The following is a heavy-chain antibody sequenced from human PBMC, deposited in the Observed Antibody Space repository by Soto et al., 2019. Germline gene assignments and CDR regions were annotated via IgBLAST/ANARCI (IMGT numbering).Heavy chain of an antibody. CDR2: IKQDGSEK. CDR1: GFTFSSYW. D-gene: IGHD6-19*01. Sequence: GGSLRLSCAASGFTFSSYWMSWVRQAPGKGLEWVANIKQDGSEKYYVDSVKGRFTISRDNAKNSLYLQMNSLRAEDTAVYYCARRTVNIRTFYSGLKTHCFDYWGQGTLVTVSS. V-gene: IGHV3-7*01. CDR3: ARRTVNIRTFYSGLKTHCFDY. J-gene: IGHJ4*02.